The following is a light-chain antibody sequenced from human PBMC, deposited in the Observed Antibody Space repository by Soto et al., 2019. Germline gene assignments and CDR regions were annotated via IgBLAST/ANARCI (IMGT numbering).Light chain of an antibody. CDR3: QQYGSSPWT. CDR2: GAS. V-gene: IGKV3-20*01. CDR1: QSVSSSH. J-gene: IGKJ1*01. Sequence: EIVLTQSPGTLSLSPGERATLSCRASQSVSSSHLAWYQQKPGQAPRLLIYGASSRATGIPDRFSGSGSGTDFTLTISRLEPEDFAVYNCQQYGSSPWTFGQGTKVEIK.